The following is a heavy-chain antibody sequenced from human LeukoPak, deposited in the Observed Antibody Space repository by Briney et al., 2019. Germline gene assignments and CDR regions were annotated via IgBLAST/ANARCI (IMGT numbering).Heavy chain of an antibody. CDR1: GYTFTSYG. D-gene: IGHD6-13*01. J-gene: IGHJ5*02. CDR2: ISAYNDNT. CDR3: ASTIAAAGGHWFDP. V-gene: IGHV1-18*01. Sequence: GASVKVSCKASGYTFTSYGISWVRQAPGQGLEWMGWISAYNDNTNYAQKLQGRVTMTTDTSTSTAYMELRSLRSDDTAVYYCASTIAAAGGHWFDPWGQGTLVTVSS.